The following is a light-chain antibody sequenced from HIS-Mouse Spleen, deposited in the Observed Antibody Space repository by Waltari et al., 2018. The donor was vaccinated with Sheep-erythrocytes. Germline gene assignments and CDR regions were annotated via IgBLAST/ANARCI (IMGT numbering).Light chain of an antibody. J-gene: IGLJ1*01. CDR1: SSDVGGYNY. CDR2: DVS. CDR3: CSYAGSYNHV. V-gene: IGLV2-11*01. Sequence: QSALTQPRSVSGSPGQSVTISCTGTSSDVGGYNYVSWYQQHPGKAPKLMIYDVSTRPSGVPVLFSGSQSGHTASLTLSGLQAEDEADYYCCSYAGSYNHVFATGTKVTVL.